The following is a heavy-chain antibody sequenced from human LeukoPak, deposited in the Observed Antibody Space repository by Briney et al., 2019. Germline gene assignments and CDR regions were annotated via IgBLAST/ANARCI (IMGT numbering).Heavy chain of an antibody. CDR3: ARDLRMGGPWRQFDY. J-gene: IGHJ4*02. CDR2: SYHSGGT. CDR1: GYSIRSGYY. V-gene: IGHV4-38-2*02. Sequence: SETLSLTCTVSGYSIRSGYYWAWIRQPPGKGLEWIGSSYHSGGTDYNPSLKSRITISVDTSKNQFSLQLNPLTAADTAVYYCARDLRMGGPWRQFDYWGQGTLVTVSS. D-gene: IGHD3-16*01.